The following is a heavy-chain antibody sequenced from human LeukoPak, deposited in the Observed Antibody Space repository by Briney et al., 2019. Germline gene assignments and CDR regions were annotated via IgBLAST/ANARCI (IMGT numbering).Heavy chain of an antibody. CDR3: ASSYYDFWSGYFSSH. CDR1: GGSFSGYY. V-gene: IGHV4-34*01. J-gene: IGHJ4*02. Sequence: SETLSLTCAVYGGSFSGYYWSWIRQPPGKGLEWIGEINHSGSTNYNPSLKSRVPLSLDTSKNHFSLKLISVTAADTAVYYCASSYYDFWSGYFSSHWGQGTLVTVSS. CDR2: INHSGST. D-gene: IGHD3-3*01.